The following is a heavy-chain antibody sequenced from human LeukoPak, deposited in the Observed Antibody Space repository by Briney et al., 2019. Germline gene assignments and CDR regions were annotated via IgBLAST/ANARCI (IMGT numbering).Heavy chain of an antibody. Sequence: SETLSLTCTVSGGSISSSSYYWGWIRQPPGKGLEWIGSIYYSGSTYYNPSLKSRVTISVDTSKNQFSLRLSSVTAADTAVYYCARRGAIFALFDPWGQGTLVTVSS. D-gene: IGHD3-3*01. CDR3: ARRGAIFALFDP. CDR1: GGSISSSSYY. V-gene: IGHV4-39*07. J-gene: IGHJ5*02. CDR2: IYYSGST.